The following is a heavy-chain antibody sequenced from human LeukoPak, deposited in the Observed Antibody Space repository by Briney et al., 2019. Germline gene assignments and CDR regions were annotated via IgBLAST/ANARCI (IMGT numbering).Heavy chain of an antibody. CDR1: GFTFSSYS. V-gene: IGHV3-48*01. CDR3: AKEPDSSSPPIDY. D-gene: IGHD6-6*01. CDR2: ISSSSSTI. Sequence: GGSLRLSCAASGFTFSSYSMLWVRQAPGKGLEWVSYISSSSSTIYYADSVKGRFTISRDNSKNTLYLQMNSLRAEDTAVYYCAKEPDSSSPPIDYWGQGTLVTVSS. J-gene: IGHJ4*02.